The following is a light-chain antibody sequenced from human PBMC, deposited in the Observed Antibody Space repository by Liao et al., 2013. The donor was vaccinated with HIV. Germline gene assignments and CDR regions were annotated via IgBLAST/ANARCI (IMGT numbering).Light chain of an antibody. CDR3: QAWDSGPAV. CDR2: EDV. J-gene: IGLJ2*01. CDR1: KLGGQD. V-gene: IGLV3-1*01. Sequence: SYEVTQPPSVSVSPGQTASISCSADKLGGQDVSWYQQKPGQSPVLVMYEDVKRPSGIPERFSGSNSGNTATLTISGTQAMDEAAYYCQAWDSGPAVFGGGTKLTVL.